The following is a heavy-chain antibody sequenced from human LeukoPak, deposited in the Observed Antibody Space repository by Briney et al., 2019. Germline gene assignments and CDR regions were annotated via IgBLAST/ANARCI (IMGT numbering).Heavy chain of an antibody. CDR2: ISAYNGNT. V-gene: IGHV1-18*01. Sequence: GASVKVSCKASGYTFTNYGISWVRQAPGQGLEWMGWISAYNGNTKYPQKLQGRVTMTRDTSTTTAYMELRSLRSDDTAMYYCARQIAAAGTRYFDLWGHGTLVTVSS. J-gene: IGHJ2*01. CDR3: ARQIAAAGTRYFDL. CDR1: GYTFTNYG. D-gene: IGHD6-13*01.